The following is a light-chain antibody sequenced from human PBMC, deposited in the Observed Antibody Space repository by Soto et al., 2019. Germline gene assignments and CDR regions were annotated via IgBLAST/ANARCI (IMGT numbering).Light chain of an antibody. J-gene: IGKJ2*01. CDR3: QQSNNWPYT. Sequence: EIVMTHSPATLSVSPGDRATLSCRASQTVRDNLAWYQQKPGQAPRLLIYGASTRATGIPARFSGSGSGTEFTLTIDSLQSEDFAIYFCQQSNNWPYTFGQGTKLEIK. CDR2: GAS. CDR1: QTVRDN. V-gene: IGKV3-15*01.